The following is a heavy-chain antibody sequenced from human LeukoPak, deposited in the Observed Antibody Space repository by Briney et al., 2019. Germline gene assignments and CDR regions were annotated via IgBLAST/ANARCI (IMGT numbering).Heavy chain of an antibody. D-gene: IGHD3-3*01. J-gene: IGHJ3*02. CDR3: ARDQGRGGDAFDI. V-gene: IGHV3-48*01. CDR1: GFSFSSYS. CDR2: ISSSGSTI. Sequence: GSLRLSCAASGFSFSSYSMSWVRQAPGKGLQWVTYISSSGSTIYYADSVKGRFTISRDNARDSLYLQMSSLRAEDTAVYYCARDQGRGGDAFDIWGQGTMVTVSS.